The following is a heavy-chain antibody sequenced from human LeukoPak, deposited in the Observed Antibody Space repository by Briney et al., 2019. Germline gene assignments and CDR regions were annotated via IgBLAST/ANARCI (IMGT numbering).Heavy chain of an antibody. J-gene: IGHJ4*02. CDR1: GYRFTNHW. V-gene: IGHV5-51*01. CDR2: IYPGDSDT. CDR3: TRLPQWGGTYHFDY. Sequence: GESLKISCKGSGYRFTNHWIGWVRQMPGKGLEWMGIIYPGDSDTRYSPSFQGQVTISADKSISTAYLQWSSLKASDTAMYYCTRLPQWGGTYHFDYWGQGTRLTVSS. D-gene: IGHD1-26*01.